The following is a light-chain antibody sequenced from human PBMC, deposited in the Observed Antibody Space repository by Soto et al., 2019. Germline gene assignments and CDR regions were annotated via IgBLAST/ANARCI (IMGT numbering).Light chain of an antibody. Sequence: QLVLTQSPSASASLGASVKLTCTLSSGDSSYAIAWHQQQPEKGPRYLMRLNSDGSHSKGDGIPDRFSGSSSGAERYLTISRLQSEDEADYYCQTWGSGIHVVFGGGTKLTVL. CDR2: LNSDGSH. CDR1: SGDSSYA. J-gene: IGLJ2*01. V-gene: IGLV4-69*01. CDR3: QTWGSGIHVV.